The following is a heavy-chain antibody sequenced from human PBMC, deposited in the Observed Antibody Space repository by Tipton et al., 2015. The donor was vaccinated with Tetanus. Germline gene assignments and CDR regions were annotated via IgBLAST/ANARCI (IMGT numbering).Heavy chain of an antibody. CDR1: GFTLSRYW. V-gene: IGHV3-74*01. CDR3: ARDIAIVRARDWYFDV. Sequence: SLRLSCEASGFTLSRYWTHWVRQTPGTGLVWVSRINSDGSARSYADSVKGRFTISRDNSKNTLYLQMNSLSAEDTAVYYCARDIAIVRARDWYFDVWGRGTLVTVSS. J-gene: IGHJ2*01. CDR2: INSDGSAR. D-gene: IGHD2/OR15-2a*01.